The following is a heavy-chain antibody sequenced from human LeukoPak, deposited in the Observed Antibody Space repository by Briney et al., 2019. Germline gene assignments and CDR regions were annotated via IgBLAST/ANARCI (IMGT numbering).Heavy chain of an antibody. CDR1: GGSISGNY. Sequence: SETLSLTCTVSGGSISGNYWSWIRQPAGKGLEWIGRISNSGSTNYNPSLKSRVTMSVDTAKNQFSLKLSSVTAADTTVYYCARASSGSFYYFDYWDQGTLVTVSS. V-gene: IGHV4-4*07. CDR2: ISNSGST. J-gene: IGHJ4*02. D-gene: IGHD3-22*01. CDR3: ARASSGSFYYFDY.